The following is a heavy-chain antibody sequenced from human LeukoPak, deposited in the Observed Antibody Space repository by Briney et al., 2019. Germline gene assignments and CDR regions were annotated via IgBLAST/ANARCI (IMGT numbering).Heavy chain of an antibody. J-gene: IGHJ4*02. Sequence: SETLSLTCTVSGGSTSSGNYYWGWIRQPPGKGLEWIGGISSSGNTYYNPSLKSRITISIDTSKNHFSLKLSSVTAADTAVYYCARLGAGPTYYDFWSGYSSFYFDYWGQGTLVAVSS. D-gene: IGHD3-3*01. V-gene: IGHV4-39*02. CDR1: GGSTSSGNYY. CDR3: ARLGAGPTYYDFWSGYSSFYFDY. CDR2: ISSSGNT.